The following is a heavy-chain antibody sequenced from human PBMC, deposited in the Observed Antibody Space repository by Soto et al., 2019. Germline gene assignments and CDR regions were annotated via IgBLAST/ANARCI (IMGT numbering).Heavy chain of an antibody. CDR3: AREFVEGYDSSGPLYYYYYGMDV. V-gene: IGHV3-30-3*01. J-gene: IGHJ6*02. CDR2: ISYDGSNK. CDR1: GFTFSSYA. Sequence: GGSLRLSCAASGFTFSSYAMHWVRQAPGKGLEWVAVISYDGSNKYYADSVKGRFTISRDNSKNTLYLQMNSLRAEDTAVYYCAREFVEGYDSSGPLYYYYYGMDVWGQGTTVTVSS. D-gene: IGHD3-22*01.